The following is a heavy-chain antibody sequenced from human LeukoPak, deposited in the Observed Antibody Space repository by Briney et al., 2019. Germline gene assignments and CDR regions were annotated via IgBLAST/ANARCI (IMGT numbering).Heavy chain of an antibody. V-gene: IGHV4-34*01. D-gene: IGHD3-10*01. Sequence: PGGSLRLSCAASGFIFSTYVMHWVRQPPGKGLEWIGEINHSGSTNYNPSLKSRVTISVDTSKNQFSLKLSSVTAADTAVYYCARGAPRYYGSGSYYSPRYYFDYWGQGTLVTVSS. CDR1: GFIFSTYV. CDR2: INHSGST. CDR3: ARGAPRYYGSGSYYSPRYYFDY. J-gene: IGHJ4*02.